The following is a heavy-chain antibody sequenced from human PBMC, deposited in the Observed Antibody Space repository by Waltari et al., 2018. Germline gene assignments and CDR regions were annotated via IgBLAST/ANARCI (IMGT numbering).Heavy chain of an antibody. CDR1: GGSFSGYY. Sequence: QVQLQQWGAGLLKPSETLSLTCAVYGGSFSGYYWSWFRQPPGKGLGWIGEINHSGSTNYNPSLKSRVTISVDTSKNQFSLKLSSVTAADTAVYYCARGPLTYDSSGSLDYWGQGTLVTVSS. V-gene: IGHV4-34*01. CDR3: ARGPLTYDSSGSLDY. J-gene: IGHJ4*02. CDR2: INHSGST. D-gene: IGHD3-22*01.